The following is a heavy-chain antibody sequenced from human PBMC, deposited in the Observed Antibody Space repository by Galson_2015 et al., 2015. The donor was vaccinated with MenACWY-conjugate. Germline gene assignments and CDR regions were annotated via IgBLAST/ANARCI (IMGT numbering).Heavy chain of an antibody. D-gene: IGHD2-15*01. Sequence: SLRLSCAASGFTFSSYRMTWVRQAPGKGLEWVSSITSSSSYIFSADSLKGRLTVSRDNAKNSLFLQMTSLRAEDTAMYYCARDRYFWELLAPTDAFDVWGQGTKVTVSS. V-gene: IGHV3-21*01. CDR3: ARDRYFWELLAPTDAFDV. CDR2: ITSSSSYI. J-gene: IGHJ3*01. CDR1: GFTFSSYR.